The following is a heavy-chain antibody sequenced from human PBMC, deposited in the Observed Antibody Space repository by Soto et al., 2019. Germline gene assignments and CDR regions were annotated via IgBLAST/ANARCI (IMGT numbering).Heavy chain of an antibody. D-gene: IGHD2-21*02. J-gene: IGHJ4*02. CDR3: TRDGRKYCGGDCYWGSPTGSVFDY. V-gene: IGHV3-49*03. CDR2: IRSKAYGGTT. Sequence: PGGSLRLSCTASGFTFGDYAMSWFRQAPGKGLEWVGFIRSKAYGGTTEYAASVKGRFTISRDDSKSIAYLQMNSLKTEDTAVYYCTRDGRKYCGGDCYWGSPTGSVFDYWGQGTLVTVSS. CDR1: GFTFGDYA.